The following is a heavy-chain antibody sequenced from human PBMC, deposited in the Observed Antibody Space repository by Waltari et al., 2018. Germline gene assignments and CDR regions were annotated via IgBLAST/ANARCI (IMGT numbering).Heavy chain of an antibody. D-gene: IGHD4-17*01. Sequence: QVQLVQSGAEVKKPGSSVKVSCKASGGTFSSYAISWVRQAPGQGLEWMGKIIPSFGTANYAQKFRGRVTITADESTSTAYMELSSLRSEDTAVYYCARSNYGGNSFDYWGQGTLVTVSS. CDR3: ARSNYGGNSFDY. CDR1: GGTFSSYA. J-gene: IGHJ4*02. V-gene: IGHV1-69*15. CDR2: IIPSFGTA.